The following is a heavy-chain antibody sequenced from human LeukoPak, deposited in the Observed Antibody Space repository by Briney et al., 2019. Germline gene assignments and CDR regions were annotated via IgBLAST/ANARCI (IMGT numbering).Heavy chain of an antibody. CDR2: INHSGST. V-gene: IGHV4-34*01. CDR1: GGSFSGYY. Sequence: SETLSLTCAVYGGSFSGYYWSWIRQPPGKVLEWIGEINHSGSTNYNPSLKSRVTISVDTSKDQFSLKLSSVTAADTAVYYCARAGTYYDYVWGSYRYIAYFDYWGQGTLVTVSS. J-gene: IGHJ4*02. D-gene: IGHD3-16*02. CDR3: ARAGTYYDYVWGSYRYIAYFDY.